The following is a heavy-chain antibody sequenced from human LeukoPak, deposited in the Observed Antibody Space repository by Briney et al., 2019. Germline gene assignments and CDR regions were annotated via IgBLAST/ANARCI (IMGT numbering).Heavy chain of an antibody. V-gene: IGHV3-30*04. D-gene: IGHD5-12*01. CDR1: GFTFSSYA. J-gene: IGHJ4*02. CDR3: ARARPSMWIDY. Sequence: GRSLRLSCAAYGFTFSSYAMYWVRQAPGMGLEWVAVISYDGSDKFYADSVKGRFTISRDSSKNTLYLQMNSLRPEDTAAYYCARARPSMWIDYWGQGTLVTVSS. CDR2: ISYDGSDK.